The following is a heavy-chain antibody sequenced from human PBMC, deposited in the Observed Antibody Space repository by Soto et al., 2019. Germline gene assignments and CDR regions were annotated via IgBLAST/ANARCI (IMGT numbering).Heavy chain of an antibody. D-gene: IGHD2-15*01. CDR3: SPHCSGGSCPPPGVDY. CDR1: GFTFSNYA. V-gene: IGHV3-23*01. CDR2: ISGRGGST. Sequence: GGSLRLSCAASGFTFSNYAMNWVRQAPGKGLEWVSTISGRGGSTYYADSVKGRFTISRDNSKNILYLQMNSLRAEDTAVYYCSPHCSGGSCPPPGVDYWGQGTLVTVSS. J-gene: IGHJ4*02.